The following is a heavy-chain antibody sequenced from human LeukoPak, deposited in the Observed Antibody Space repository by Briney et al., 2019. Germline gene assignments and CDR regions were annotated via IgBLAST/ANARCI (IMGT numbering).Heavy chain of an antibody. J-gene: IGHJ4*02. CDR3: ARDLTYYFDY. D-gene: IGHD2/OR15-2a*01. CDR2: IYTSGGT. Sequence: SETLSLTCSVSGVSISSYYWSWIRQPPGKALECIGYIYTSGGTNYNPSLKSRVTMSVDTSKNQFSLKLSSVTAADTAVYYCARDLTYYFDYWGQGTLVTVSS. CDR1: GVSISSYY. V-gene: IGHV4-4*08.